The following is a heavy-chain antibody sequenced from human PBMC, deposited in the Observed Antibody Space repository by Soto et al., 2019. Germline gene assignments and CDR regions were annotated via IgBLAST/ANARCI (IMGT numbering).Heavy chain of an antibody. Sequence: PGGSLILSWTAAGLNFSSYAMSWVRPAPGKGLEWVSAISGSGGSTYYADSVKGRFTISRDNSKNTLYLQMNSLRAEDTAVYYCAKDRKRGTTVYYYYGMDVWGQGTTVTVSS. CDR1: GLNFSSYA. CDR3: AKDRKRGTTVYYYYGMDV. D-gene: IGHD1-7*01. J-gene: IGHJ6*02. CDR2: ISGSGGST. V-gene: IGHV3-23*01.